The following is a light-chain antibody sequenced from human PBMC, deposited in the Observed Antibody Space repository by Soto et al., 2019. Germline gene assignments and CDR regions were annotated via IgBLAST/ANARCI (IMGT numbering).Light chain of an antibody. CDR1: QSISSW. CDR3: QQYHTYAWT. V-gene: IGKV1-5*01. CDR2: DAS. J-gene: IGKJ1*01. Sequence: DIQMTQSPSTLSASVGDRVTITCRASQSISSWLAWYQQKPGKAPKLLIYDASSLESGVPSRFSGSGSGTEFTLTISSLQPADFATYYCQQYHTYAWTLGQGTKVDIK.